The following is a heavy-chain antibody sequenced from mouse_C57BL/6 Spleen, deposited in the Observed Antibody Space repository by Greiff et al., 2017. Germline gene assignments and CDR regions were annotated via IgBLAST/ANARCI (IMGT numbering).Heavy chain of an antibody. Sequence: VQLQQSGPVLVKPGASVKMSCKASGYTFTDYYMNWVKQSHGKSLEWIGVINPYNGGTSYNQKFKGKATLTVDKSSSTAYMELNSLTSEDSAVYYCARSETGNYAMDYWGQGTSVTVSS. J-gene: IGHJ4*01. CDR1: GYTFTDYY. V-gene: IGHV1-19*01. CDR2: INPYNGGT. CDR3: ARSETGNYAMDY. D-gene: IGHD4-1*01.